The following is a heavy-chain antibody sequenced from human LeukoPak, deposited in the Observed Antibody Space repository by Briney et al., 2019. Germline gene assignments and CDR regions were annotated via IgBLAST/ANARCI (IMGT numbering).Heavy chain of an antibody. V-gene: IGHV1-2*02. J-gene: IGHJ4*02. D-gene: IGHD6-13*01. CDR2: INPNSGGT. CDR1: GYPFIGNY. CDR3: ARAGIAALLLFDY. Sequence: ASVKVSCKASGYPFIGNYMHWVRQAPGQGLEWMGWINPNSGGTNYAQKFQGRVTMTRDTSISTAYMELSRLRSDDTAVYYCARAGIAALLLFDYWGQGTLVTVSS.